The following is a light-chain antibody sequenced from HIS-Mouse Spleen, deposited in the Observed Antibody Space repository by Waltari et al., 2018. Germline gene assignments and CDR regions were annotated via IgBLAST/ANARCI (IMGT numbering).Light chain of an antibody. CDR1: ALPKKY. Sequence: SYELTQPPSVSVSPGDALPKKYAYWYQQKSGQAPVLVIYEDSKRPSGIPERFSGSSSGTMDTLTISGAQVEDEADYYCYSTDSSGNHRVFGGGTKLTVL. V-gene: IGLV3-10*01. CDR3: YSTDSSGNHRV. CDR2: EDS. J-gene: IGLJ2*01.